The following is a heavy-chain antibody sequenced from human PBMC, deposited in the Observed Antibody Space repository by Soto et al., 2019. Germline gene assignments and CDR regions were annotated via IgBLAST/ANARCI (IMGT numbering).Heavy chain of an antibody. V-gene: IGHV3-21*01. Sequence: GGSLRLSCAASGFTFSSYSMNWVRQAPGKGLEWVSSISSSSSYIYYADSVKGRFTISRDNAKNSLYLQMNSLRAEDTAVYYCARGDGSQPGYLSYFQHWGQGTLVTVSS. J-gene: IGHJ1*01. CDR1: GFTFSSYS. CDR3: ARGDGSQPGYLSYFQH. D-gene: IGHD3-10*01. CDR2: ISSSSSYI.